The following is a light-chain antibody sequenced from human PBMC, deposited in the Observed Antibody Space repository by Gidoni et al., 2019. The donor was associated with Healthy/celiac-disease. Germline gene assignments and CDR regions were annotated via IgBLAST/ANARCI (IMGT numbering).Light chain of an antibody. J-gene: IGKJ4*01. V-gene: IGKV3-11*01. CDR1: QSVSSY. CDR2: DAS. CDR3: QQRSNWL. Sequence: EIVLTQSPATLSLSPGERATLSCRASQSVSSYLAWYQQKPGQAPRLLIYDASNRATGIPARFSGSGSGTDFTLTISSLEPEDFAVYYCQQRSNWLFGGGTK.